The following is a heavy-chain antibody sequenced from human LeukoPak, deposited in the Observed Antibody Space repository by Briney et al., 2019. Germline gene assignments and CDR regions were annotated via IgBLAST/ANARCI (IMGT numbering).Heavy chain of an antibody. CDR3: ARDRAIVVVPAGDY. D-gene: IGHD2-21*01. J-gene: IGHJ4*02. CDR1: GFTFSSYA. V-gene: IGHV3-30*04. Sequence: PGGSLRLSGAAAGFTFSSYAMHWVRQAPGKGLEWGAVISYDGSNKYYADSVRGRFTASRDTSTTTLYLQMNSLRAEDTAVYYCARDRAIVVVPAGDYWGQGTLVTVSS. CDR2: ISYDGSNK.